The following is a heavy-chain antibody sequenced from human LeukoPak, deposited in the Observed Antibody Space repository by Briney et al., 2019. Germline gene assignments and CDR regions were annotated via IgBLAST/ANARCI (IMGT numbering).Heavy chain of an antibody. CDR3: ASWPCSSTSCYQDYYYYMDV. J-gene: IGHJ6*03. V-gene: IGHV3-53*01. D-gene: IGHD2-2*01. CDR1: GFTVSSNY. CDR2: IYSGGST. Sequence: GGSLRLSCAASGFTVSSNYMSWVRQALGKGLEWASVIYSGGSTYYADSVKGRFTISRDNTKNTLYLQMNSLRAEDTAVYYCASWPCSSTSCYQDYYYYMDVWGKGTTVTVSS.